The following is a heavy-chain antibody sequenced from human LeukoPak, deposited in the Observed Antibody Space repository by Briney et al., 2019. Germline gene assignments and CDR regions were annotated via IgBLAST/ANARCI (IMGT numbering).Heavy chain of an antibody. CDR1: GFTFSSYW. CDR3: ARDFDILTGYHYYYYMDV. J-gene: IGHJ6*03. Sequence: GGSLRLSCAASGFTFSSYWMSWVRQAPGKGREWVANIKQDGSEKYYVDSVKGRFTLSRDNAKNSLYLQMNSLRAEDTAVYYCARDFDILTGYHYYYYMDVWGKGTTVTVSS. CDR2: IKQDGSEK. D-gene: IGHD3-9*01. V-gene: IGHV3-7*01.